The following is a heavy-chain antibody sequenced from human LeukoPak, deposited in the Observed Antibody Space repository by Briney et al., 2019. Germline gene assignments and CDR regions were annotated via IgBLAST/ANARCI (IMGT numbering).Heavy chain of an antibody. CDR3: ARVGVVVAATLSSDY. V-gene: IGHV1-18*04. CDR1: GYTFTSYG. CDR2: ISAYNGNT. D-gene: IGHD2-15*01. J-gene: IGHJ4*02. Sequence: ASVTVSCKASGYTFTSYGISWVRQAPGQGLEWMGWISAYNGNTNYAQKLQGRVTMTTDTSTSTAYMELRSLRSDDTAVYYCARVGVVVAATLSSDYWGQGTLVTVSS.